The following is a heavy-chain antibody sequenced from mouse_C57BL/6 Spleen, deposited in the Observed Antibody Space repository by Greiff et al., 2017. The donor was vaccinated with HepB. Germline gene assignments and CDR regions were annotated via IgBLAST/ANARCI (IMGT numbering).Heavy chain of an antibody. Sequence: QVQLQQPGAELVRPGSSVKLSCKASGYTFTSYWMHWVKQRPIQGLEWIGNIDPSDSETHYNQKFKDKATLTVDKSSSTAYMQLSSLTSEDSAVYYCARGYYGSSFPYAMDYWGQGTSVTVSS. CDR1: GYTFTSYW. CDR2: IDPSDSET. V-gene: IGHV1-52*01. J-gene: IGHJ4*01. CDR3: ARGYYGSSFPYAMDY. D-gene: IGHD1-1*01.